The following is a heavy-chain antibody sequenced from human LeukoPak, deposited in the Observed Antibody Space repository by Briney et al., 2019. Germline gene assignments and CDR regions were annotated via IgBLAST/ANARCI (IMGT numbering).Heavy chain of an antibody. CDR1: GYTFTNNY. CDR2: FDPEDGET. J-gene: IGHJ4*02. Sequence: GASVSVSCKASGYTFTNNYMHWVRQAPGKGLEWMGGFDPEDGETIYAQKFQGRVTMTEDTSTDTAYMELSSLRSEDTAVYYCATAPYSSGWYDYWGQGTLVTVSS. V-gene: IGHV1-24*01. CDR3: ATAPYSSGWYDY. D-gene: IGHD6-19*01.